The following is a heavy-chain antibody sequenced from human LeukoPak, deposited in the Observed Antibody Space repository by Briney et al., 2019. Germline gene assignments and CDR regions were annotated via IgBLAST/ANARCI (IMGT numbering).Heavy chain of an antibody. J-gene: IGHJ5*02. D-gene: IGHD3-16*01. CDR2: MHYSGST. Sequence: SETLSLTCSVSGGPISSYYWSWIRQPPGKGLEWIGYMHYSGSTIYNPSLKSRVTISVDTSKNQISLKLSSVTAADTAVYYCARRNGGNWFDPWGQGTLVTVSS. V-gene: IGHV4-59*08. CDR3: ARRNGGNWFDP. CDR1: GGPISSYY.